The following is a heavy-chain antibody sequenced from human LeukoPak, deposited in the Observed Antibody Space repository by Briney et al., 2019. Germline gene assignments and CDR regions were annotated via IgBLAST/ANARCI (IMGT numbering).Heavy chain of an antibody. CDR2: ISAYNGNT. D-gene: IGHD6-13*01. V-gene: IGHV1-18*01. CDR1: GYTFTSYG. CDR3: ARDVYSIAAAGTFDY. Sequence: ASVKVSCKASGYTFTSYGISWVRQAPGQGLEWMGWISAYNGNTNYAQKLQGRVTMTTDTSTSTAYMELRSLRSDDTAVYYCARDVYSIAAAGTFDYWGQGTLVTVSS. J-gene: IGHJ4*02.